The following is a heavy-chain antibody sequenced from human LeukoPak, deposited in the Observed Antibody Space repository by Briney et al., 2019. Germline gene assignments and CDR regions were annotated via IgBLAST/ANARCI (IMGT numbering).Heavy chain of an antibody. J-gene: IGHJ4*02. CDR1: GFTFSSYG. D-gene: IGHD6-6*01. V-gene: IGHV3-33*06. Sequence: SGGSLRLSCAASGFTFSSYGMHWVRQAPGKGLEWVAVIWYDGSNKYYADSVKGRFTISRDNSKNTLYLQMNSLRAEDTAVYYCAKDLTRSSGGFDYWGQGTLVTVSS. CDR2: IWYDGSNK. CDR3: AKDLTRSSGGFDY.